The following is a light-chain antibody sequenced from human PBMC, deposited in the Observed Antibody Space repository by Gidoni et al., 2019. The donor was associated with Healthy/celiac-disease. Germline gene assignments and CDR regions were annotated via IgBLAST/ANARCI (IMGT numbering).Light chain of an antibody. Sequence: SYELTQPPSVSVSPGQTASITCSGDKLGDKYACWYQQKPGQSPVLVIYQDNKRPSGIPERFSGSNSGNTATPTISGTQAMDEADYYCQAWDTSTAVFGGGTKLTVL. J-gene: IGLJ2*01. V-gene: IGLV3-1*01. CDR2: QDN. CDR3: QAWDTSTAV. CDR1: KLGDKY.